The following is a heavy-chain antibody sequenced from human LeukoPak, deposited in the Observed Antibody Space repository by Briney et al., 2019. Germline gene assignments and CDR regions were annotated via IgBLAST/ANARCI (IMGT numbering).Heavy chain of an antibody. CDR1: GYSFTSYW. D-gene: IGHD3-3*01. Sequence: GESLKISCKGSGYSFTSYWIGWVRQMPGKGLEWMGIIYPGDSDTRYSPSFQGQVTISADKSFSTAYLQWSSLKASDTAMYYCARIERRITIFGVVIDGMDVWGQGTTVTVSS. CDR2: IYPGDSDT. CDR3: ARIERRITIFGVVIDGMDV. J-gene: IGHJ6*02. V-gene: IGHV5-51*01.